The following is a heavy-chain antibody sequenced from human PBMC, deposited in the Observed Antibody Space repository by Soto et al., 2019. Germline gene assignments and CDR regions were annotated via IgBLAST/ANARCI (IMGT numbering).Heavy chain of an antibody. Sequence: QVQLQESGPGLVKPSETLSLTCTVSGGSISRYYWSWIRQPPGKGLEWIGYIYYSGSTNYNPSLKSRVTISVDTSKNQFSLKLSSVTAADTAVYYCARGKVPYYYYGMYVWGQGTTVTVSS. V-gene: IGHV4-59*08. CDR1: GGSISRYY. CDR2: IYYSGST. D-gene: IGHD2-2*01. J-gene: IGHJ6*02. CDR3: ARGKVPYYYYGMYV.